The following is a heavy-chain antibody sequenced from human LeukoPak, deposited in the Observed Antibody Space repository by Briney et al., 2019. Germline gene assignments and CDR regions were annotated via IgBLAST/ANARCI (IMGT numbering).Heavy chain of an antibody. D-gene: IGHD1-26*01. J-gene: IGHJ4*02. V-gene: IGHV1-2*06. Sequence: ASVKVSCTASGYTFTGYYMHWVRQAPGQGLEWMGRINPNNGATNYAQKLQGRVTITGDTSISTAYMELSSLRSDDTAVYYCTRESGSYHGNDYWGQGTLVTVSS. CDR2: INPNNGAT. CDR3: TRESGSYHGNDY. CDR1: GYTFTGYY.